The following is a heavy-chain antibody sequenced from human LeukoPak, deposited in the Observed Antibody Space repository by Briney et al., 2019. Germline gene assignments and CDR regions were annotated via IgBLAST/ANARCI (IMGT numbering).Heavy chain of an antibody. Sequence: GASVKVSCKASGYTFTGYYMHWVRQAPGQGLEWMGWINPNSGGTNYAQKFQGRVTMTRDTSISTAYMELSRLRSDDTAVYYCARGPLVGDYYYYYYMDVWGKGTTVTVSS. J-gene: IGHJ6*03. V-gene: IGHV1-2*02. CDR3: ARGPLVGDYYYYYYMDV. CDR2: INPNSGGT. CDR1: GYTFTGYY.